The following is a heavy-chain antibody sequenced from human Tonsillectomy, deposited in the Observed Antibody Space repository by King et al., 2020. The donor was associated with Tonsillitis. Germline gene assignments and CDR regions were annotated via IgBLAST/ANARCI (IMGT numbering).Heavy chain of an antibody. D-gene: IGHD2-15*01. V-gene: IGHV3-64*01. Sequence: VQLVESGGGLVQPGGSLRLPCAASGFTFSTYTMHWVRQAPGKGLEYVSAISSNGGSTYYANSVKGRFTISRDNTKNTLYLQMGSLRTEDMAVYYCARGDYCRGGRCYGDYSGMHVWGQGTTVTVS. J-gene: IGHJ6*02. CDR3: ARGDYCRGGRCYGDYSGMHV. CDR1: GFTFSTYT. CDR2: ISSNGGST.